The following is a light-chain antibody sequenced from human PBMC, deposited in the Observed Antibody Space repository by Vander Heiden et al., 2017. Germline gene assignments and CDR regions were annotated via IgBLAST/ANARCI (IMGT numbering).Light chain of an antibody. J-gene: IGLJ3*02. CDR2: DDS. CDR3: QVWDTSSDSGV. V-gene: IGLV3-21*02. Sequence: SYVLTQPPSVSVPPAQTPRISCGGNKIGSKSVHWYQQKPGQAPVLVVCDDSDRPSGIPERFSGANSGNSATLTISRVEAGDEADYYCQVWDTSSDSGVFGGGTKLTVL. CDR1: KIGSKS.